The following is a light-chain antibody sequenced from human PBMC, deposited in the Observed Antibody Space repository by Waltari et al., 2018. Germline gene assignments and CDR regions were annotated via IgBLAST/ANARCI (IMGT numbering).Light chain of an antibody. V-gene: IGKV1-39*01. J-gene: IGKJ5*01. CDR2: DAS. Sequence: DNQVTQSPSSLSASVGDRVTITCRTSQIISTYLNWYQQKPGKAPKLLIYDASTLQRGVPSRFSGSGSGTYFTLTINTLQPEGFATYFCQQTYSIPITFGQGTRLEIK. CDR1: QIISTY. CDR3: QQTYSIPIT.